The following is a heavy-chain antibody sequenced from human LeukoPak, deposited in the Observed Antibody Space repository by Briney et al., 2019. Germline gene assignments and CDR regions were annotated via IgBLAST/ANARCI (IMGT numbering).Heavy chain of an antibody. CDR1: GYTFTSYA. D-gene: IGHD6-19*01. J-gene: IGHJ3*02. V-gene: IGHV7-4-1*02. CDR2: INPNTGNP. CDR3: ARRVAGMAFDI. Sequence: DSVKVSCKASGYTFTSYAMNWVRQAPGQGLEWMGWINPNTGNPTYAQGFTGRFVFSLDISVSTAYLQISSLKAEDTAVYYCARRVAGMAFDIWGQGTMVTVSS.